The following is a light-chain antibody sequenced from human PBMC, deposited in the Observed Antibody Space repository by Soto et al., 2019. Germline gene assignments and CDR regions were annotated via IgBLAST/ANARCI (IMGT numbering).Light chain of an antibody. Sequence: QPVLTQPPSASGTSGQRVTISCSGSRSNIGSNPVKWYLQLPGTAPKLLIYRNNERPSGVPDRFSGSKAGTSASLAISGLQSEDEADYHCATWDDGLYGPVFGGGTKRTVL. CDR1: RSNIGSNP. J-gene: IGLJ3*02. CDR3: ATWDDGLYGPV. CDR2: RNN. V-gene: IGLV1-44*01.